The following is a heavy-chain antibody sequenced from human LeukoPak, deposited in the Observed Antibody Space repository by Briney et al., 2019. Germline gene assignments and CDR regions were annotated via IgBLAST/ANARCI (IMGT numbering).Heavy chain of an antibody. CDR2: IGCSGKKT. D-gene: IGHD3-10*01. Sequence: GGSLRLSCAASGFTFSSHAMSWVRPAPGKGLEWVSSIGCSGKKTFYADAVKGRFTISRDNSKDTLYLQINSLRAEDTAVYYCAKDLETINPTMDWGQGTLVTVSS. J-gene: IGHJ4*02. CDR3: AKDLETINPTMD. CDR1: GFTFSSHA. V-gene: IGHV3-23*01.